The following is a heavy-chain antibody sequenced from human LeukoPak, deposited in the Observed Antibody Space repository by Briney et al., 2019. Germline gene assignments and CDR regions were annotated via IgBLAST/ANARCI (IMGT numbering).Heavy chain of an antibody. CDR3: ARVSGSYLLDY. CDR1: GGSISSTQW. Sequence: PSGTLSLTCVVSGGSISSTQWWSWVRQPPGKGLEWIGEIYHSGSTNYKPSLKSRVSMSIDKSKNQFSLRLSSVTAADTAVYYCARVSGSYLLDYWGQGALVTVSS. CDR2: IYHSGST. J-gene: IGHJ4*02. V-gene: IGHV4-4*02. D-gene: IGHD3-10*01.